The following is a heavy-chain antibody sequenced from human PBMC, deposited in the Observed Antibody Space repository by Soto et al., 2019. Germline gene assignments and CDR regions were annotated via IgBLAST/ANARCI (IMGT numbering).Heavy chain of an antibody. D-gene: IGHD5-18*01. CDR3: ARGGGSYGYSGYYYYGMDV. CDR1: GGSISSSSYY. J-gene: IGHJ6*02. CDR2: IYYSGST. Sequence: SETLSLTCTVSGGSISSSSYYWGWIRQPPGKGLEWIGSIYYSGSTYYNPSLKSRVTISVDTSKNQFSLKLSSVTAADTAVYYYARGGGSYGYSGYYYYGMDVWGQGTTVTVSS. V-gene: IGHV4-39*01.